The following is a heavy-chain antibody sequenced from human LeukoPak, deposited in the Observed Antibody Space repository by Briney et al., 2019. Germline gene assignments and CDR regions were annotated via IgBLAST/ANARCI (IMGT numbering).Heavy chain of an antibody. CDR1: GGSISSSSYY. Sequence: ETLSLTCTVSGGSISSSSYYWGWIRQPPGKGLEWVSAISGSGGSTYYADSVKGRFTISRDNSKNTLYLQMNSLRAEDTAVYYCAIRILLAAAGERKPGIAEYWGQGTLVTDSS. CDR2: ISGSGGST. D-gene: IGHD6-13*01. CDR3: AIRILLAAAGERKPGIAEY. J-gene: IGHJ4*02. V-gene: IGHV3-23*01.